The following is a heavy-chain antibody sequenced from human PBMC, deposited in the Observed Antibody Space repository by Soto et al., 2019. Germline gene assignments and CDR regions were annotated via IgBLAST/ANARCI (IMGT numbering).Heavy chain of an antibody. CDR2: ISGSGGSI. J-gene: IGHJ4*02. Sequence: EVQLLESGGGLVQPGGSLRLSCAASGFTFSSHALSWVRQAPGKGLEWVSAISGSGGSINYADSVKGRFIISRDNSKNALYLQVNSLRAEDTGVYYCLKDKRAVAGTTFDFWGQGTLVTVSS. D-gene: IGHD6-19*01. V-gene: IGHV3-23*01. CDR3: LKDKRAVAGTTFDF. CDR1: GFTFSSHA.